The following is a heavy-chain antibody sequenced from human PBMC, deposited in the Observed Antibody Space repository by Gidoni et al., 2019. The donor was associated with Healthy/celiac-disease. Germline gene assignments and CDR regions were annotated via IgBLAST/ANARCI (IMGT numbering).Heavy chain of an antibody. CDR2: IYYSGST. D-gene: IGHD5-12*01. V-gene: IGHV4-59*01. CDR3: ARGQMATIFDPIVDY. J-gene: IGHJ4*02. Sequence: QVQLQESGPGLVKPSETLSLTCTVSGGSISSYYWSWIRQPPGKGLEWIGYIYYSGSTNYNPSLKSRVTISVDTSKNQFSLKLSSVTAADTAVYYCARGQMATIFDPIVDYWGQGTLVTVSS. CDR1: GGSISSYY.